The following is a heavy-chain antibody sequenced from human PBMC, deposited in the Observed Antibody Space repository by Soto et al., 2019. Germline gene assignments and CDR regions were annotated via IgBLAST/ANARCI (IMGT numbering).Heavy chain of an antibody. CDR1: GGSISSYY. V-gene: IGHV4-39*01. Sequence: SETLSLTCTVSGGSISSYYWGWIRQPTGKGLEWIGSIYYSGSTYYNPSLKSRVTISVDTSKNQFSLKLSSVTAADTAVYYCATGPDYGDYDYYYDYGMDVWGQGTTVTVSS. CDR2: IYYSGST. CDR3: ATGPDYGDYDYYYDYGMDV. D-gene: IGHD4-17*01. J-gene: IGHJ6*02.